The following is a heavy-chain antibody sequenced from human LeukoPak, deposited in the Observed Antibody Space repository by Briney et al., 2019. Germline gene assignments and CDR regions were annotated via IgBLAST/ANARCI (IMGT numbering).Heavy chain of an antibody. CDR3: ARGYCSSTSCYLFDY. CDR2: INAGNGNT. D-gene: IGHD2-2*01. V-gene: IGHV1-3*01. J-gene: IGHJ4*02. CDR1: GYTFTSYA. Sequence: KPGASVKVSCKASGYTFTSYAMHWVRQAPGQRLEWMGWINAGNGNTKYSPKVQGRVTITRDTSASTAYMELSSLRSEDTAVYYCARGYCSSTSCYLFDYWGQGTLVTVSS.